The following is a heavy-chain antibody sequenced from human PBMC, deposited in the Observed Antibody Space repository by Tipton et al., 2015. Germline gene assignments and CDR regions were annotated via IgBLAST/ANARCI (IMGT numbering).Heavy chain of an antibody. CDR2: ISSSSSTL. CDR1: GFTFSSYT. Sequence: GSLRLSCAAPGFTFSSYTMNWVRQAPGKGLEWVSYISSSSSTLYYADSVKGRFTISRDDAKNSLYLQVNSLRDEDTAVYYCARDLAGPFDYWGQGALVTVSS. J-gene: IGHJ4*02. D-gene: IGHD6-19*01. V-gene: IGHV3-48*02. CDR3: ARDLAGPFDY.